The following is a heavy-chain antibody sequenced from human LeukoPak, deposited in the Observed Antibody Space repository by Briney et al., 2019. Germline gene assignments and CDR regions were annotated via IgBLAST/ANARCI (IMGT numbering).Heavy chain of an antibody. D-gene: IGHD3-22*01. V-gene: IGHV3-7*01. CDR1: GFTFSSYW. J-gene: IGHJ4*02. CDR3: ARGYYDSSGYYMFDY. CDR2: IKKDGSEK. Sequence: GGSLRLSCAASGFTFSSYWMSWVRQAPGKGLEWVANIKKDGSEKYYVDSVKGRFTISRDNAKNSLYLQMNSLRAEDTAVYYCARGYYDSSGYYMFDYWGQGTLVTVSS.